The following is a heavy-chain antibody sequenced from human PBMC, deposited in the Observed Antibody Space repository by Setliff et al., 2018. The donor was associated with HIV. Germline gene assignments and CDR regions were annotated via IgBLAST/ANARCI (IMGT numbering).Heavy chain of an antibody. CDR1: GGTFSSYA. V-gene: IGHV1-69*04. CDR3: ATGLSSTDPSSNS. J-gene: IGHJ4*02. D-gene: IGHD1-1*01. CDR2: IIPVGGTT. Sequence: GASVKVSCKASGGTFSSYAISWVRQAPGQGLEWMGRIIPVGGTTNYAQKFQGRVTITADKSTSTVYMELSSLRSDDTAVYYCATGLSSTDPSSNSWGQGTPVTVSS.